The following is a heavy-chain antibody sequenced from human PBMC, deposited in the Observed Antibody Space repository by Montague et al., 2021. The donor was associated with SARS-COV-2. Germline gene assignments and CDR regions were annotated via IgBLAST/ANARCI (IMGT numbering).Heavy chain of an antibody. CDR3: ARTPIVATTYYNSSYYGMDV. CDR1: GFSLSTSGMC. D-gene: IGHD5-12*01. V-gene: IGHV2-70*01. J-gene: IGHJ6*02. CDR2: XXWDDDK. Sequence: PALVKPTQTLTLTCTFSGFSLSTSGMCVSWIRQPPGKALEWLALXXWDDDKYYSTSLRTRLTISKDTSKNQVVLTMTNMDPVDTATYYCARTPIVATTYYNSSYYGMDVWGQGTTFTVSS.